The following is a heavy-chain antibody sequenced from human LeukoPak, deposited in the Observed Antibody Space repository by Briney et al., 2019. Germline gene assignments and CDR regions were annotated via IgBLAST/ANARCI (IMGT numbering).Heavy chain of an antibody. CDR1: GYTFTSYG. D-gene: IGHD6-13*01. V-gene: IGHV1-18*01. CDR2: ISAYNGNS. CDR3: AREAQQLVTIYLDY. Sequence: ASVTVSCKASGYTFTSYGISWVRQAPGQGLELMGWISAYNGNSYYAQKLQGRVTMTTDTSTSTAYMELRSLRSDDTAVYYCAREAQQLVTIYLDYWGQGTLVTVSS. J-gene: IGHJ4*02.